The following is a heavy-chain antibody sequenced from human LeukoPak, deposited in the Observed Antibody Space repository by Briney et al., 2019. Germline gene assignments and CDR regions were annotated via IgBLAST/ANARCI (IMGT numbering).Heavy chain of an antibody. J-gene: IGHJ6*03. CDR3: ARLVRGEDFGYYYYYMDV. CDR2: IIPIFGTA. CDR1: GGTFGSYA. Sequence: GASVKVSCEASGGTFGSYAISWVRQAPGQGLEWMGGIIPIFGTANYAQKFQGRVTITADKSTSTAYMELRSLRSDDTAVYYCARLVRGEDFGYYYYYMDVWGKGTTVTISS. D-gene: IGHD2-15*01. V-gene: IGHV1-69*06.